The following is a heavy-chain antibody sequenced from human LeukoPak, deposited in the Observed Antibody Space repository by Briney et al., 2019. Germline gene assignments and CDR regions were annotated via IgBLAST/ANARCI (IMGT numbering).Heavy chain of an antibody. Sequence: GGSLRLSCAASGFTFSDHYMDWVRQAPGKGLEWVGRSRNKANSFTTQYAASVKGRFSLSRDDSKKSLYLQMNGLKTEDTAVYYCAREESGSYAFDIWGQGTMVTVSS. J-gene: IGHJ3*02. CDR2: SRNKANSFTT. V-gene: IGHV3-72*01. CDR1: GFTFSDHY. D-gene: IGHD1-26*01. CDR3: AREESGSYAFDI.